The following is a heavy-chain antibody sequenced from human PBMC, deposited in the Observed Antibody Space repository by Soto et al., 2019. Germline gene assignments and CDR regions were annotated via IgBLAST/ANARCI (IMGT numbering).Heavy chain of an antibody. Sequence: QITLKESGPTLVKPTQTLTLTCTFSGFSLNTYGVGVGWIRQPPGKALEWLALIYWDDDKRYSPSLKSRLTTTKDTSKNHVVLTMTNMDPVDTVTYYCARGLGSWGAYYFDYWGQGTLVTVSS. D-gene: IGHD3-16*01. V-gene: IGHV2-5*02. CDR2: IYWDDDK. CDR3: ARGLGSWGAYYFDY. J-gene: IGHJ4*02. CDR1: GFSLNTYGVG.